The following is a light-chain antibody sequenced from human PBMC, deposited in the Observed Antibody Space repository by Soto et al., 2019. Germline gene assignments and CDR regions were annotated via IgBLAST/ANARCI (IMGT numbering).Light chain of an antibody. V-gene: IGLV2-14*03. Sequence: QSALTQPASVSGSPGQSITISCTGSSSDIRVYNYVSWYQQHPGKAPKLLIYDVTDRPSGVSNRFSGSKSGDTASLTISGLQAEDEADYYCTSFARGSTLVFGGGTKLTVL. CDR1: SSDIRVYNY. CDR3: TSFARGSTLV. CDR2: DVT. J-gene: IGLJ3*02.